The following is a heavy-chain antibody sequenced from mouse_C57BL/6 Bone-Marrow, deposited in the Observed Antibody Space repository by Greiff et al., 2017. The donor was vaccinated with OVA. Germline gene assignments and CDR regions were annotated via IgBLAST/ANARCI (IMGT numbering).Heavy chain of an antibody. Sequence: VQLHQSGPELVKPGDSVKISCKASGYSFTGYFMNWVMQSHGKSLEWIGRINPYNGDTFYNQKFKGKATLTVDKSSSTAHMELRSLTSEDSAVYYCARIYYDYSWYFDVWGTGTTVTVSS. V-gene: IGHV1-20*01. J-gene: IGHJ1*03. CDR1: GYSFTGYF. D-gene: IGHD2-4*01. CDR2: INPYNGDT. CDR3: ARIYYDYSWYFDV.